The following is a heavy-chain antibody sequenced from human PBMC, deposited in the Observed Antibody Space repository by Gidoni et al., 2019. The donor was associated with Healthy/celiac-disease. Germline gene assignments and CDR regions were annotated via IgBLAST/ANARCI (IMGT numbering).Heavy chain of an antibody. CDR2: ISGSGGST. J-gene: IGHJ4*02. D-gene: IGHD4-17*01. Sequence: EVQLLESGGGLVQPGGSLRLSCAASGFTFRSYAMSWVRQAPGKGLEWVSAISGSGGSTYYADSVKGRFTISRDNSKNTLYLQMNSLRAEDTAVYYCAKALHYYGDYEYWGQGTLVTVSS. CDR3: AKALHYYGDYEY. V-gene: IGHV3-23*01. CDR1: GFTFRSYA.